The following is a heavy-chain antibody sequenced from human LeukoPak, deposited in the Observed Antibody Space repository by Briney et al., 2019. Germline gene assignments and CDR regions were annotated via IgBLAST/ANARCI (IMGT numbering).Heavy chain of an antibody. V-gene: IGHV1-3*01. CDR2: INAGNGNT. Sequence: ASVKVSCKAPGYTFTSYAMHWVRQAPGQRLEWMGWINAGNGNTKYSQKFQGRVTITRDTSASTAYMELSSLRSEDTAVYYCARWGTVYYDILTGRSYFDYWGQGTLVTVSS. D-gene: IGHD3-9*01. CDR3: ARWGTVYYDILTGRSYFDY. J-gene: IGHJ4*02. CDR1: GYTFTSYA.